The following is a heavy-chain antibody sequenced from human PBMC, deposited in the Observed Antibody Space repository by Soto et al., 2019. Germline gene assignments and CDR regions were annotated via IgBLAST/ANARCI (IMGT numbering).Heavy chain of an antibody. CDR2: IYYSGST. CDR1: GGSISSYY. D-gene: IGHD3-10*01. CDR3: ARVGRLHYGSGTNFAY. Sequence: PSETLSLTCTVSGGSISSYYWSWIRQPPGKGLEWIGYIYYSGSTNYNPSLKSRVTISVDTSKNQFSLKLSSVTAADTAVYYCARVGRLHYGSGTNFAYWGQGTLVTVSS. V-gene: IGHV4-59*01. J-gene: IGHJ4*02.